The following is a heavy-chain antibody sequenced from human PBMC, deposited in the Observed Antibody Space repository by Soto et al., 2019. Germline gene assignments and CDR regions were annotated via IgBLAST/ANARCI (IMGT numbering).Heavy chain of an antibody. D-gene: IGHD2-15*01. CDR3: ARGDREDIAVVIGVRPGEYGVDV. J-gene: IGHJ6*02. CDR2: IAYDGSNK. Sequence: QVQLVESGGGVVQPGRSLRLSCAASGFTFRSYAMHWVRQDPGKGLECVAVIAYDGSNKFYRDYVRGRFTISRDNSENTLYLQIISLRYEDTAVYYCARGDREDIAVVIGVRPGEYGVDVWGQGTTVTVSS. V-gene: IGHV3-30-3*01. CDR1: GFTFRSYA.